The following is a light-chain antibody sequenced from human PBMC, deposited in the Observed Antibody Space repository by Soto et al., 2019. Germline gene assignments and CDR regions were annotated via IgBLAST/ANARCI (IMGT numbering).Light chain of an antibody. V-gene: IGKV1-39*01. CDR2: ATS. CDR3: QQRSNFMYT. CDR1: QTISSY. J-gene: IGKJ5*01. Sequence: DIQMTQFPSSLSASVGDRVTITCRASQTISSYLNWYQHKLGRAPKLLIYATSTLQSGVPSRFSGSASGTDFTLTISSLQPEDFAVYYCQQRSNFMYTFGQGTRLEIK.